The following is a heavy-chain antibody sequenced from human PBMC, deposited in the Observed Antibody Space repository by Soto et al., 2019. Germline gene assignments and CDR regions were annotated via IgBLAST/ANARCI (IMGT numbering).Heavy chain of an antibody. J-gene: IGHJ6*02. CDR2: FDPEDGET. D-gene: IGHD6-13*01. V-gene: IGHV1-24*01. Sequence: ASVKVSCKVSGYTLTELSMHWVRQAPGKGLEWMGGFDPEDGETIYAQKFQGRVTMTEDTSTDTAYMELSSLRSEDTAVYYCARDREPYSSSWYFDYYYGMDVWGQGTTVTVSS. CDR1: GYTLTELS. CDR3: ARDREPYSSSWYFDYYYGMDV.